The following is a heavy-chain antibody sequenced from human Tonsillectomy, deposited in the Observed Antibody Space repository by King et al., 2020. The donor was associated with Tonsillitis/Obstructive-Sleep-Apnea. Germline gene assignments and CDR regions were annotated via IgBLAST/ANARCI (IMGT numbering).Heavy chain of an antibody. Sequence: VQLQESGPGLVKPSETLSLTCTVSGGSISSYYWSWIRQPPGKGLEWIGYIHYSGSTNYNPSLESRVTISLDTSKHQFSLQLRSVTAADTALYYCAKLKEDGYKASFDYCGQGTLVTVSS. CDR2: IHYSGST. V-gene: IGHV4-59*01. CDR3: AKLKEDGYKASFDY. D-gene: IGHD5-24*01. J-gene: IGHJ4*02. CDR1: GGSISSYY.